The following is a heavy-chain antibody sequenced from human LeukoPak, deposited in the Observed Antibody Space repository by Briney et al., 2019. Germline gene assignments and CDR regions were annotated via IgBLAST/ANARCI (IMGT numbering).Heavy chain of an antibody. CDR3: ASSLVPGYSSSWYSGALDY. CDR2: IIPIFGTA. Sequence: ASVKVSCKASGGTFSSYAISWVRQAPGQGLEWMGGIIPIFGTANYAQKFQGRVTITADESTSTAYMELSSLRSEDTAVYYCASSLVPGYSSSWYSGALDYWGQGTLVTVSS. J-gene: IGHJ4*02. D-gene: IGHD6-13*01. CDR1: GGTFSSYA. V-gene: IGHV1-69*13.